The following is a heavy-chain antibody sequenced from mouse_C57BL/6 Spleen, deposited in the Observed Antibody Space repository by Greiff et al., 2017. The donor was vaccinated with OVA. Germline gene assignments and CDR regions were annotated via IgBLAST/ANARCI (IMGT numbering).Heavy chain of an antibody. CDR1: GYTFTSYW. V-gene: IGHV1-55*01. D-gene: IGHD1-2*01. Sequence: QVHVKQPGAELVKPGASVKMSCKASGYTFTSYWITWVKQRPGQGLEWIGDIYPGSGSTNYNEKFKSKATLTVDTSSSTAYMQLSSLTSEDSAVYYCARFSLRRGYFDYWGQGTTLTVSS. CDR3: ARFSLRRGYFDY. J-gene: IGHJ2*01. CDR2: IYPGSGST.